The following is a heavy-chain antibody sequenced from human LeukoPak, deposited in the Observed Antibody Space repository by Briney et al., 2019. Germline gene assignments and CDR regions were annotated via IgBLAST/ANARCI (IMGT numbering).Heavy chain of an antibody. Sequence: PSETLSLTCTVSGGSISSGGYYWSWIRQPPGKGLEWIGYIYHSGSTYYNPSLKSRVTISVDRSKNQFSLKLSSVTAADTAVYYCARSWRDFWSGPHLYFDYWGQGTLVTVSS. CDR3: ARSWRDFWSGPHLYFDY. J-gene: IGHJ4*02. CDR2: IYHSGST. D-gene: IGHD3-3*01. V-gene: IGHV4-30-2*02. CDR1: GGSISSGGYY.